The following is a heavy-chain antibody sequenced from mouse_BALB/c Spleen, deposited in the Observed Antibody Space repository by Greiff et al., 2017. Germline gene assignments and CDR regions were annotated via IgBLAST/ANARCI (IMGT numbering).Heavy chain of an antibody. CDR2: INPSNGRT. Sequence: QVQLKQPGAELVKPGASVKLSCKASGYTFTSYWMHWVKQRPGQGLEWIGEINPSNGRTNYNEKFKSKATLTVDKSSSTAYMQLSSLTSEDSAVYYCARRGAYYGNYDDYWGQGTTLTVSS. CDR3: ARRGAYYGNYDDY. V-gene: IGHV1S81*02. D-gene: IGHD2-10*01. J-gene: IGHJ2*01. CDR1: GYTFTSYW.